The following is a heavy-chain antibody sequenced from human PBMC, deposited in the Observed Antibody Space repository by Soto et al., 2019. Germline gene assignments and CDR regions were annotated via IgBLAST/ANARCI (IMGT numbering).Heavy chain of an antibody. CDR3: ARESPIVGAPCFDY. D-gene: IGHD1-26*01. J-gene: IGHJ4*02. CDR2: INPKSGAT. V-gene: IGHV1-2*02. Sequence: ASVKVSCKASGYTFSGYYLPWVRQALGQGLEWMGWINPKSGATNSAPKFQGRATMTWGTSITCAYMELSSLTSDDTAVYFCARESPIVGAPCFDYWGQG. CDR1: GYTFSGYY.